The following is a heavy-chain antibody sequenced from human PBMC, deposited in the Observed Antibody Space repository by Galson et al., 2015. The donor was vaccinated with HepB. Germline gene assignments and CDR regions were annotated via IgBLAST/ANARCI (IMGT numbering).Heavy chain of an antibody. D-gene: IGHD3-22*01. CDR2: ISSSSGYI. Sequence: SLRLSCAAAEFIFNSYSMNWVRQAPGKGLEWVSSISSSSGYIYYTDSVKGRFTISRDNAKNSLYLQMNSLRAEDTAVYYCARPLSEDISYYYDRSGYYSLAYWGQGTLVTVSS. CDR3: ARPLSEDISYYYDRSGYYSLAY. V-gene: IGHV3-21*01. J-gene: IGHJ4*02. CDR1: EFIFNSYS.